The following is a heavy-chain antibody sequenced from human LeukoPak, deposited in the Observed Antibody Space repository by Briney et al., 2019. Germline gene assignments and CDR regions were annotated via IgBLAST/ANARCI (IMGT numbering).Heavy chain of an antibody. J-gene: IGHJ4*02. CDR1: GGSISSGGYY. CDR2: IYYSGST. D-gene: IGHD3-10*01. Sequence: SETLSLTCTVSGGSISSGGYYWSWIRQHPGKGLEWIGYIYYSGSTYYNPSLKSRVTISVDTSKNQFSLKLSSVTAADTAVDYCSRFLGSGSYYNPRDYWGQGTLVSVS. V-gene: IGHV4-31*03. CDR3: SRFLGSGSYYNPRDY.